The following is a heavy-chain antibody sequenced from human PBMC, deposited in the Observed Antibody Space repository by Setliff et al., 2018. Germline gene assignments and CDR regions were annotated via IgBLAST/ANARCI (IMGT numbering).Heavy chain of an antibody. CDR3: ARAGVAAADRKGLLEY. CDR2: INPGGGSA. J-gene: IGHJ4*02. Sequence: ASVTVSCKATGYTLSRHYMHWARQAPGQGLEWMGIINPGGGSASIVQKFQGRVTMTSDTSTSTVYMEVTGLTSEDTAVYYCARAGVAAADRKGLLEYWGQGTLVTVSS. V-gene: IGHV1-46*01. D-gene: IGHD6-13*01. CDR1: GYTLSRHY.